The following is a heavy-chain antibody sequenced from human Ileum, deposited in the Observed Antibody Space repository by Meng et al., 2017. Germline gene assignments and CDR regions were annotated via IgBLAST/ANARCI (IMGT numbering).Heavy chain of an antibody. J-gene: IGHJ4*02. CDR3: ARHGGYSQDF. CDR1: SGSISSNTY. Sequence: QVQLQEAGPGLVRPSGTLSLPCAVSSGSISSNTYWSWVRQPPGKGLEWIGQISHSGSAYYNPSLKSRVTMSVDKSKSQFSLMLTSVTAADTAIYYCARHGGYSQDFWGQGTLSPSPQ. V-gene: IGHV4-4*02. D-gene: IGHD4-23*01. CDR2: ISHSGSA.